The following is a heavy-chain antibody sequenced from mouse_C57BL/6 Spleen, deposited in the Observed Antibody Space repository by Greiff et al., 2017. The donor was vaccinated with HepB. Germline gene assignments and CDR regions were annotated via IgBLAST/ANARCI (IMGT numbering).Heavy chain of an antibody. D-gene: IGHD3-2*02. CDR1: GFSLTSYG. Sequence: QVQLKQSGPGLVQPSQSLSITCTVSGFSLTSYGVHWVRQSPGKGLEWLGVIWSGGSTDYNAAFISRLSISKDNSKSQVFFKMNSLQADDTAIYYCARGETAQATGFAYWGQGTLVTVSA. V-gene: IGHV2-2*01. J-gene: IGHJ3*01. CDR3: ARGETAQATGFAY. CDR2: IWSGGST.